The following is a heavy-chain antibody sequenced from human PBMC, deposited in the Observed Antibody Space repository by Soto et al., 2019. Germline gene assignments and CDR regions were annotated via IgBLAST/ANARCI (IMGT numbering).Heavy chain of an antibody. CDR1: GYTLTSYG. CDR3: AIDLSWGPVDGAFDI. J-gene: IGHJ3*02. CDR2: ISAYNGNT. Sequence: ASVKVSCKASGYTLTSYGISWVRQAPGQGLEWMGWISAYNGNTNCAQKLQGRVTMTTDTSTSTAYMELRSLRSDDTAVYYCAIDLSWGPVDGAFDIWGPGTMSSVSS. V-gene: IGHV1-18*01. D-gene: IGHD3-16*01.